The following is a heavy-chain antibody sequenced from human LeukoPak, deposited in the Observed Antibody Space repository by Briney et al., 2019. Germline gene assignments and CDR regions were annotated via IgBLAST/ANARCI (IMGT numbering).Heavy chain of an antibody. CDR3: ARLAGHHNNGRFDF. V-gene: IGHV4-39*01. CDR2: IYYSGST. J-gene: IGHJ4*02. Sequence: PSETLSLTCTVSGGAISNSELYWGWVRQPPGKGLEWIAMIYYSGSTYSNPSLKSRVTISVDTSKNQFSLKVRSVTAADSAVYFCARLAGHHNNGRFDFWGQGVLVTVSP. CDR1: GGAISNSELY. D-gene: IGHD1-1*01.